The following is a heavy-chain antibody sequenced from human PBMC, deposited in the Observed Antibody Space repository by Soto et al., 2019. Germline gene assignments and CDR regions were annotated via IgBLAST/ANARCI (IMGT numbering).Heavy chain of an antibody. J-gene: IGHJ6*02. CDR1: GFTFSSYG. Sequence: GGSLRLSCAASGFTFSSYGMHWVRQAPGKGLEWVAVIWYDGSNKYYADSVKGRFTISRDNSKNTLYLQMNSLRAEDTAVYYCARDKGDYSNLRLHYYYGMDVWGQGTTVTVSS. CDR3: ARDKGDYSNLRLHYYYGMDV. V-gene: IGHV3-33*01. CDR2: IWYDGSNK. D-gene: IGHD4-4*01.